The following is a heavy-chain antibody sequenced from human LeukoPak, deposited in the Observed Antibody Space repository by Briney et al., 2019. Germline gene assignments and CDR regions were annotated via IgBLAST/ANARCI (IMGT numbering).Heavy chain of an antibody. CDR3: ARRRYMDY. J-gene: IGHJ4*02. Sequence: PSETLSLTCTVSGGSIISGSYYWNWIRQPAGKGLEWIGRIYTSGSTNYNPSLKSRVTISVDTSKNQFSLKLRSVTAADTAVYYCARRRYMDYWGQGTLVTVSS. CDR1: GGSIISGSYY. D-gene: IGHD1-14*01. CDR2: IYTSGST. V-gene: IGHV4-61*02.